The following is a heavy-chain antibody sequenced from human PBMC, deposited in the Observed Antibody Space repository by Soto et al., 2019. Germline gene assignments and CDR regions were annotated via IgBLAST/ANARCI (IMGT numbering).Heavy chain of an antibody. CDR2: IKQDGSEK. CDR3: AGPPIAVAGNIYFQH. D-gene: IGHD6-19*01. Sequence: EVQLVESGGGLVQPGGSLRLSCAASGFTFSSYWMTWVRQAPGKGLEWVANIKQDGSEKYYVDSVKGRFTISRDNAKNSMYLQMNSLRAEDTAVYYCAGPPIAVAGNIYFQHWGQGTLVTVSS. CDR1: GFTFSSYW. V-gene: IGHV3-7*01. J-gene: IGHJ1*01.